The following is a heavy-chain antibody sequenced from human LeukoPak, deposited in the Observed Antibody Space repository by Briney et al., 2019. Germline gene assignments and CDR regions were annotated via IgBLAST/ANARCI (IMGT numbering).Heavy chain of an antibody. D-gene: IGHD2-21*02. Sequence: SETLSLTCTVSGGSISSSSYYWGWIRQPPGKGLEWIGSIYYSGSTYYKPSLKSRVTIPVDTTKNQFSLTLSSVTAADTAVYYCARYGEIVVVTAIAADAFDIWGQGTMVTVSS. CDR1: GGSISSSSYY. V-gene: IGHV4-39*01. J-gene: IGHJ3*02. CDR2: IYYSGST. CDR3: ARYGEIVVVTAIAADAFDI.